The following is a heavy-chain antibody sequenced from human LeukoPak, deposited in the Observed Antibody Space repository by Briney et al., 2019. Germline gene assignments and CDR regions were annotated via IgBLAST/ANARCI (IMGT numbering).Heavy chain of an antibody. CDR2: VYYSGTT. D-gene: IGHD5-18*01. CDR3: ARERGDTAAPDAFDI. V-gene: IGHV4-59*01. Sequence: SKTLSLTCTVSGGSISSYYWSWIRQPPGKGLEWIGYVYYSGTTNYSPTLKSRVTISVDTSKNQFSLRLRSVTPADTAVYYCARERGDTAAPDAFDIWGKGKMVTVFS. CDR1: GGSISSYY. J-gene: IGHJ3*02.